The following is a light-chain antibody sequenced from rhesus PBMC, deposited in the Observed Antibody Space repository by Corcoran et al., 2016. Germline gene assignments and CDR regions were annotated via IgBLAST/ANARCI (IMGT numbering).Light chain of an antibody. Sequence: DIQMTQSPSSLSASVGDTVTITCRASQGISSYLNWFQQKPGKAPTLLIYGASSLEGGVPSRFSGSGSGTEFTLPISSLQPEDFAAYYCLQHNSYPLTFGGGTKVEIK. CDR2: GAS. CDR3: LQHNSYPLT. J-gene: IGKJ4*01. V-gene: IGKV1-28*01. CDR1: QGISSY.